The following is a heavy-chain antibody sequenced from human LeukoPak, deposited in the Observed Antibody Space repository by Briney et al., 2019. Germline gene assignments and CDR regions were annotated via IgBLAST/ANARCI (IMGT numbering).Heavy chain of an antibody. J-gene: IGHJ3*02. V-gene: IGHV3-20*01. CDR3: AITPLGSQLPYPTGDAFAI. Sequence: PEGSLRLSCAASGFTFDDYGMSWGCQAPGKELGCVSGINWNGGSTGYADSVKGRFTISRDNAKNSLYLQMNSLRAEDTALYHCAITPLGSQLPYPTGDAFAIWGQRTMVTVYS. CDR2: INWNGGST. CDR1: GFTFDDYG. D-gene: IGHD2-2*02.